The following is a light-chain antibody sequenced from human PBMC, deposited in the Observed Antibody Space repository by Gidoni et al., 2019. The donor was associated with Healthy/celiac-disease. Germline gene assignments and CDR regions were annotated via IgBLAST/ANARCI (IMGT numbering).Light chain of an antibody. Sequence: EIVLTHSPATLSLSPGERATLSCRASQSVSSYLAWYQQKPGQAPRLLIYDASNRATGIPARFSGSGSGTDFTLTISSLEPEDFAVYYCQQRSIWPPLFGQGTKLEIK. J-gene: IGKJ2*01. V-gene: IGKV3-11*01. CDR3: QQRSIWPPL. CDR2: DAS. CDR1: QSVSSY.